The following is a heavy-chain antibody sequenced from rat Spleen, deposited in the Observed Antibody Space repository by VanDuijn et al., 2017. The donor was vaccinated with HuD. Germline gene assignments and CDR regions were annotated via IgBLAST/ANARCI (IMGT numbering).Heavy chain of an antibody. V-gene: IGHV5-7*01. CDR3: ARRRVTGVMDA. CDR1: GFTFSDYN. Sequence: EVQLVESGGGLVQPGRSLKLSCAASGFTFSDYNMAWVRQAPKKGLEWVATISYDGSSTYYRDSVKGRFNISRDNAKSTRYLQMDSLRSEDTATYYCARRRVTGVMDAWGQGASVTVSS. CDR2: ISYDGSST. J-gene: IGHJ4*01. D-gene: IGHD4-3*01.